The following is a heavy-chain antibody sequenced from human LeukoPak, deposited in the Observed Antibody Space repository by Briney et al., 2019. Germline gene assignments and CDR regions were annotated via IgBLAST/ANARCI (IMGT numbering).Heavy chain of an antibody. CDR3: TRDRDYYDINSYSPVAFGM. CDR2: VNPSHHYK. D-gene: IGHD3-22*01. CDR1: GFSFRTYT. V-gene: IGHV3-21*06. J-gene: IGHJ3*02. Sequence: GGSLRHSCVASGFSFRTYTMNWVRQTPGQGLEWVSSVNPSHHYKYYADSVKGRFTISRDNAKNSLFLQMNSLRAEDTAVYYCTRDRDYYDINSYSPVAFGMCGQRTMGTVSS.